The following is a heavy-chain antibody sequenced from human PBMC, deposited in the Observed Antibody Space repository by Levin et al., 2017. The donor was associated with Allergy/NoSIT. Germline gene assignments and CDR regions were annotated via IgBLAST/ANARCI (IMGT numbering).Heavy chain of an antibody. V-gene: IGHV5-51*01. CDR1: GYSFTKYW. CDR2: ICPDDSDT. D-gene: IGHD6-19*01. Sequence: GGSLRLSCQGSGYSFTKYWIGWVRQMPGKGLEWMGIICPDDSDTRYAPSFEGQVTISADKSSNTAYLQWSSLKATDTAIYYCARQAQVAGPGIDYWGQGTLVTVSS. CDR3: ARQAQVAGPGIDY. J-gene: IGHJ4*02.